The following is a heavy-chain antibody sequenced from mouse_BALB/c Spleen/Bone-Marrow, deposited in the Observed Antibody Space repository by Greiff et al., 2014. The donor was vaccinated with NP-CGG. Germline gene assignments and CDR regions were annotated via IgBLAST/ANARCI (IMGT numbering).Heavy chain of an antibody. D-gene: IGHD1-1*01. CDR1: GFNIKDYY. V-gene: IGHV14-4*02. CDR3: CAPLLRAD. CDR2: IDPENGDS. Sequence: EVQLQQSGAELVRSGASVKLSCTASGFNIKDYYLHWVKQRPDQGLEWIGWIDPENGDSEYAPNFQGKATMTADTSSNTAYLHLSSLTSEDTAVYYCCAPLLRADWGQGTSVTVSS. J-gene: IGHJ4*01.